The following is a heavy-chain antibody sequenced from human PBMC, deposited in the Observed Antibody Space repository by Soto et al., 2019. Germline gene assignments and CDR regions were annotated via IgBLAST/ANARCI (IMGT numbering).Heavy chain of an antibody. J-gene: IGHJ4*02. CDR3: ARGLAPYYFDY. D-gene: IGHD6-19*01. CDR1: GFTFTSSA. CDR2: IVVGSGNT. Sequence: SVKVSCKASGFTFTSSAMQLVRQARGQRLEWIGWIVVGSGNTNYAQKFQERVTITRDTSASTAYMELSSLRSEDTAVYYCARGLAPYYFDYWGQGTLVTVSS. V-gene: IGHV1-58*02.